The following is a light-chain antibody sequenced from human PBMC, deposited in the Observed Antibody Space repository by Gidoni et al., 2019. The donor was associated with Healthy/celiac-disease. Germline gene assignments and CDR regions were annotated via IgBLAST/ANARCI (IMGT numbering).Light chain of an antibody. J-gene: IGKJ1*01. CDR1: QSISSY. CDR3: QQSYSTPRT. CDR2: AAS. Sequence: IQMTQSPSSLSASVGDRVTITCRASQSISSYLNWYQQKPVKAPKLLIYAASSLQSGVTSRFSGSVSGTDFTLTISSLQPEDFATYYCQQSYSTPRTCGQGTKVEIK. V-gene: IGKV1-39*01.